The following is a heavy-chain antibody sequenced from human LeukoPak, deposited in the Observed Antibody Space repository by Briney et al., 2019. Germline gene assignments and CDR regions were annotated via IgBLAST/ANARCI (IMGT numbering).Heavy chain of an antibody. CDR3: ARDRPGSYWYFDL. CDR2: IYYLGST. Sequence: PGGSLRLSCAASRFTFNSYAMSWIRQPPGKGLEWVGHIYYLGSTNYNPSLKSRVTISIDTSKNYFSLKLNSVIAADTAVYYCARDRPGSYWYFDLWGRGTLVTVSS. J-gene: IGHJ2*01. CDR1: RFTFNSYA. D-gene: IGHD3-10*01. V-gene: IGHV4-59*01.